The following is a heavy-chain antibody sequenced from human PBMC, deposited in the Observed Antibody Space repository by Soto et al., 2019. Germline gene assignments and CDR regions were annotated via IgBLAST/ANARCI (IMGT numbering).Heavy chain of an antibody. CDR3: ARGVTWFGELLRT. J-gene: IGHJ4*02. CDR2: ISSYNGNT. V-gene: IGHV1-18*01. D-gene: IGHD3-10*01. Sequence: QIQLVQSGAEVKKPGASVKVSCRASGYTFMSSGISWVRQAPGQGLEWMGWISSYNGNTNYAQKLQGRVTMTTDTATSTAYVELRSLRSDDTAVYYCARGVTWFGELLRTWGQGTLVTASS. CDR1: GYTFMSSG.